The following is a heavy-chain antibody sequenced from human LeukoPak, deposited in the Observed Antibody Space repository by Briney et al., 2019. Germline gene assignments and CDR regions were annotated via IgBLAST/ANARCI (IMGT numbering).Heavy chain of an antibody. J-gene: IGHJ4*02. CDR1: GLTLSPHW. D-gene: IGHD3-3*01. CDR3: ARDRRITIFGVVVE. CDR2: IKQDGSEK. V-gene: IGHV3-7*01. Sequence: PGGSLRLSCAASGLTLSPHWMSWVRQAPGKGLEWLASIKQDGSEKYYVDSVKGRFTISRDNAKNSLYLQMNSLRAEDTVVYYCARDRRITIFGVVVEWGQGTLVTVSS.